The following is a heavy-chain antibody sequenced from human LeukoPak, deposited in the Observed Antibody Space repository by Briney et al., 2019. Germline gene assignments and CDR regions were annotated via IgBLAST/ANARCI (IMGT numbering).Heavy chain of an antibody. CDR2: IYPGDSDT. CDR1: GYSFTTYW. V-gene: IGHV5-51*01. J-gene: IGHJ3*02. CDR3: ARRGHSGSFLDSFDI. D-gene: IGHD5-12*01. Sequence: PGESLKISCKGPGYSFTTYWIGWVRQMPGKGLEWMGIIYPGDSDTTYSPSFQGQVSISADKSISTAYLQWSSLKASDSAIYYCARRGHSGSFLDSFDIWGQGTMVTVSS.